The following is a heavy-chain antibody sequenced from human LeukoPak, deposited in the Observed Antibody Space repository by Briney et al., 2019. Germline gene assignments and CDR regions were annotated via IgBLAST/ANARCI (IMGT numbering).Heavy chain of an antibody. Sequence: HPGGSLRLSCAASGFTFSSYWMHWVRQAPGKGLAWVSRINSDGSSTSYADSVKGRFTISRDNSKNTLYLQMNSLRAEDTAVYYCARELFDFDYWGQGILVTVSS. V-gene: IGHV3-74*01. J-gene: IGHJ4*02. D-gene: IGHD3-10*01. CDR1: GFTFSSYW. CDR3: ARELFDFDY. CDR2: INSDGSST.